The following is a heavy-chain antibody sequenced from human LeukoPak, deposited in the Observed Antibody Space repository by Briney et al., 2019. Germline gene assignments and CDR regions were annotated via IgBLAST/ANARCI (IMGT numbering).Heavy chain of an antibody. CDR1: GFTVTTNC. J-gene: IGHJ4*02. D-gene: IGHD3-22*01. CDR3: ARSAYDSSGYPSYYFDY. CDR2: IYSGGNT. V-gene: IGHV3-53*01. Sequence: GGSLRLSCAASGFTVTTNCMSWVRQAPGKGLEWVSVIYSGGNTYYADSVKGRFTISRDNSNNTLYLQMNSLRAEDTAVYYCARSAYDSSGYPSYYFDYWGQGTLVTVSS.